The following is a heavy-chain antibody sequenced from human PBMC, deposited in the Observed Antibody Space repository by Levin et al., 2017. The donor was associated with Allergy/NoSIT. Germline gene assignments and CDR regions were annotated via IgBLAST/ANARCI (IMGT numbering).Heavy chain of an antibody. CDR1: GGSISSSKYY. D-gene: IGHD6-13*01. CDR3: TLGRQLANVDH. CDR2: ISYSGST. J-gene: IGHJ4*02. Sequence: NPSETLSLTCSVSGGSISSSKYYWGWIRQPPGKGLEWIGSISYSGSTFYNPSLKSRLTISVHTSNNQFSLRLTSMTAADTAVYHCTLGRQLANVDHWGQGNLVTVSS. V-gene: IGHV4-39*01.